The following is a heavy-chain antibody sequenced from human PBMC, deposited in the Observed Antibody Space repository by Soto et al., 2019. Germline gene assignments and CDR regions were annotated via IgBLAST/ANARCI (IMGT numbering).Heavy chain of an antibody. D-gene: IGHD6-19*01. CDR1: GGSISSSY. Sequence: SETLSLTCTVSGGSISSSYWSWIRQPPGKGLEWIGNIYYSGSTYYNPSLKSRVTISVDTSKNQFSLKLSSVTAADTAVYFCARLRSGPDNGWYWAFDYWGQGTLVTVSS. CDR2: IYYSGST. J-gene: IGHJ4*02. CDR3: ARLRSGPDNGWYWAFDY. V-gene: IGHV4-39*01.